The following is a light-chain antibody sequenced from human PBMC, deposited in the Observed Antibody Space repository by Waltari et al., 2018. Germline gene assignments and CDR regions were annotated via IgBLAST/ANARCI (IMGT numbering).Light chain of an antibody. CDR2: GIS. J-gene: IGLJ3*02. CDR1: TANIGNNP. CDR3: STWDDTLNGRV. Sequence: QFVLVQPPAASATPGQRVIISCSGNTANIGNNPVNWYQHLPGTAPKGLIHGISQRPSGVPDRFSGSKSGTSASLAISGLQSEDEADYFCSTWDDTLNGRVFGGGTKLTVL. V-gene: IGLV1-44*01.